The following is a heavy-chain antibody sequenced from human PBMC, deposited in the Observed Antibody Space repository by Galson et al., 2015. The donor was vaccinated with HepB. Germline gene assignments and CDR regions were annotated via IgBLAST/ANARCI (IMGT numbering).Heavy chain of an antibody. CDR1: GFTFSSYG. D-gene: IGHD3-10*01. J-gene: IGHJ6*03. Sequence: SLRLSCAASGFTFSSYGMHWVRQAPGKGLEWVAVIWYDGSNKYYADSVKGRFTISRDNSKNTLYLQMNSLRAEDTAVYYCARDGPGTHYYMDVWGRGTTVTVSS. CDR2: IWYDGSNK. CDR3: ARDGPGTHYYMDV. V-gene: IGHV3-33*01.